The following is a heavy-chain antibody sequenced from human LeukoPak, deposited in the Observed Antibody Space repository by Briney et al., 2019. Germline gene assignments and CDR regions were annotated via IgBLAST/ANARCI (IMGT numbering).Heavy chain of an antibody. CDR2: ISGSGGST. Sequence: GGSLRLSCAASGFTFSSYAMSWVRQAPGKGLEWVSAISGSGGSTYYADSVKGRFTISRDNSKNTLYLQMNSLRAEDTAVYYCAKGGGPPPELRYFDWLLTEFDYWGQGTLVTVSS. V-gene: IGHV3-23*01. J-gene: IGHJ4*02. CDR3: AKGGGPPPELRYFDWLLTEFDY. D-gene: IGHD3-9*01. CDR1: GFTFSSYA.